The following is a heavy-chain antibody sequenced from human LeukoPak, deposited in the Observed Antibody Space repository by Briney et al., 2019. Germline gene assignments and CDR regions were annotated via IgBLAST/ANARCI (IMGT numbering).Heavy chain of an antibody. CDR3: ARAQKYSGSYYD. CDR1: GFTFSSYA. V-gene: IGHV3-30*04. Sequence: GGSLRLSCAASGFTFSSYAMHWVRQAPGKGLEWVAVISYDGSNKYYADSVKGRFTFSRDNSKNTLYLQMNSLRAEDTAVYYCARAQKYSGSYYDWGQGTLVTVSS. J-gene: IGHJ4*02. D-gene: IGHD1-26*01. CDR2: ISYDGSNK.